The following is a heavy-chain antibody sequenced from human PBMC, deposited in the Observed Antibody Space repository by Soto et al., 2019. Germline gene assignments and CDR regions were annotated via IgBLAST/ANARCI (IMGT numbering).Heavy chain of an antibody. CDR3: VRGVFNGSGWLYYFDY. V-gene: IGHV3-64D*08. CDR2: ISSNGGST. Sequence: GGSLRLSCSASGFTFSSYAMHWVRQAPGKGLEYVSAISSNGGSTYYADSVKGRFTISRDNSKNTLYLQMSSLRAEDTAVYYCVRGVFNGSGWLYYFDYWGQGTLVTVSS. J-gene: IGHJ4*02. D-gene: IGHD6-19*01. CDR1: GFTFSSYA.